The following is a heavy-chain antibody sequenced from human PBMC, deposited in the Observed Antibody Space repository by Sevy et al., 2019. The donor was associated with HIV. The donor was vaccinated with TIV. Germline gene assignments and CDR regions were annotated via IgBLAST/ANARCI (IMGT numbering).Heavy chain of an antibody. CDR3: AREALYYYDSERHYDDASDM. V-gene: IGHV3-7*01. CDR2: IKQDGSDK. Sequence: GGSLRLSCAASGFTFSSHYMSWVRQAPGKGLEWVANIKQDGSDKFYVESVKGRFTISRDNAKNSLYLQLSSLRAEDTAMYFCAREALYYYDSERHYDDASDMWGPGTMVTVSS. J-gene: IGHJ3*02. D-gene: IGHD3-22*01. CDR1: GFTFSSHY.